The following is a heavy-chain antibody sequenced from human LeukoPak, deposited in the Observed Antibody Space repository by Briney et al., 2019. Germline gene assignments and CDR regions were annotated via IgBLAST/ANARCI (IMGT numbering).Heavy chain of an antibody. V-gene: IGHV3-7*01. CDR1: GFSFSNYW. J-gene: IGHJ3*02. D-gene: IGHD4-23*01. CDR3: EKDDAVGKGWDAFDI. CDR2: INQDGSRK. Sequence: GGPRILCCAASGFSFSNYWINWGRQAPGKRLEWVANINQDGSRKQDLDSVKGRFTISRDNAKNSLYLQLHSLRVDDTAVYYCEKDDAVGKGWDAFDIWGQGTKVTVSS.